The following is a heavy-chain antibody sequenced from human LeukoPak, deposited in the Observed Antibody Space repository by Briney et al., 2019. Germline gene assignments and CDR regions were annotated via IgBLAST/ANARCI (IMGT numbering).Heavy chain of an antibody. CDR2: IYYSGST. CDR3: ARPGIAARLDAFDI. CDR1: GGSISSSSYY. J-gene: IGHJ3*02. Sequence: SETLSLTCTVSGGSISSSSYYWGWIRQPPGKGLEWIGSIYYSGSTYYNPSLKSRVTISVDTSKNQFSLKLSSVTAADTAVYYCARPGIAARLDAFDIWGQGTMVTVSS. D-gene: IGHD6-6*01. V-gene: IGHV4-39*01.